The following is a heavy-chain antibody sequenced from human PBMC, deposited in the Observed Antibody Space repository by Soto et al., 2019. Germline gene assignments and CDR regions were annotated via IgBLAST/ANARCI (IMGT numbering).Heavy chain of an antibody. CDR3: ARDRGAITTDAFDI. V-gene: IGHV3-7*01. J-gene: IGHJ3*02. CDR2: IKQDGSEK. D-gene: IGHD5-12*01. CDR1: GFTFSSYW. Sequence: EVQLVESGGGLVQPGGSLRLSCAASGFTFSSYWMHWVRQAPGKGLEWVANIKQDGSEKYYVDSVKGRFTISRDYAKNSLYLQMNSLRAEDTAVYYCARDRGAITTDAFDIWGQGTMVTVSS.